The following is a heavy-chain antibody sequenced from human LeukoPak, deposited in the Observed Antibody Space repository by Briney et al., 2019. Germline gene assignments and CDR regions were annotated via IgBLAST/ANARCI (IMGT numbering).Heavy chain of an antibody. CDR3: AKRGPSRKQQLSPFGY. Sequence: KTGGSLRLSCAASGFTFSNAWMSWVRQAPGKGLEWVGRIKSKTDGGTTDYAAPVKGRFTISRDNSKNTLYLQMNSLRAEDTAVYYCAKRGPSRKQQLSPFGYWGQGTLVTVSS. J-gene: IGHJ4*02. CDR1: GFTFSNAW. CDR2: IKSKTDGGTT. V-gene: IGHV3-15*01. D-gene: IGHD6-13*01.